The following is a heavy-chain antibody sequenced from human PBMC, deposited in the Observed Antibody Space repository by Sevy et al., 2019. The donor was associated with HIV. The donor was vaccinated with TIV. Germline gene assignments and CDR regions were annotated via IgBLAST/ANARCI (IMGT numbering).Heavy chain of an antibody. J-gene: IGHJ4*02. Sequence: GGSLRLSCAASGFTFSSYGMHWVRQAPGKGLEWVAVIWYDESNKYYADSVKGRFTISRDNSKNTLYLQMNSLRAEDTAVYYCARDQYSSSWYYFDYWGQGTLVTVSS. D-gene: IGHD6-13*01. V-gene: IGHV3-33*01. CDR2: IWYDESNK. CDR1: GFTFSSYG. CDR3: ARDQYSSSWYYFDY.